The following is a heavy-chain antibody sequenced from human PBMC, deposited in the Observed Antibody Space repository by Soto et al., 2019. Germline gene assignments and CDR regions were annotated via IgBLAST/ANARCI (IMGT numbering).Heavy chain of an antibody. CDR2: IIPIFGTA. CDR1: GGTFSSYA. CDR3: ARNTVTTFRAYDY. Sequence: SVKVSCKASGGTFSSYAISWVRQAPGQGLEWMGGIIPIFGTANYAQKFQGRVTITADKSTSTAYMELSSLRSEDTAVYYCARNTVTTFRAYDYWGQGTLVTASS. V-gene: IGHV1-69*06. J-gene: IGHJ4*02. D-gene: IGHD4-4*01.